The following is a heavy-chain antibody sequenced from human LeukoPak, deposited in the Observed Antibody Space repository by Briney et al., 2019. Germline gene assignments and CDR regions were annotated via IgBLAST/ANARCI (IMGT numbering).Heavy chain of an antibody. Sequence: PSETLSLTCAVYGGSFSDYYWSWIRQPPGKGLEWIGEINHSGSTNYNPSLKIRVTILADTSKNQLSLRLSSVTASDTAVYYCARVFYSNYAQFDYWGQGTLVTVSS. V-gene: IGHV4-34*01. CDR3: ARVFYSNYAQFDY. D-gene: IGHD4-11*01. CDR1: GGSFSDYY. J-gene: IGHJ4*02. CDR2: INHSGST.